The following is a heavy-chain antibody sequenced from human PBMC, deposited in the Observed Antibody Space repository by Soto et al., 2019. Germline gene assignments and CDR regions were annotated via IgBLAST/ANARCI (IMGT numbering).Heavy chain of an antibody. V-gene: IGHV5-51*01. CDR1: GYTCSNFW. Sequence: PGESLKISCHGSGYTCSNFWIGLVLQLPGKGLEWMGIIYPGDHETRYSPSFHGKVTISADKSINTAYLQWNSLEASDTAFYFCARSPRSSPYFDYWGQGALVTVSS. CDR2: IYPGDHET. J-gene: IGHJ4*02. CDR3: ARSPRSSPYFDY. D-gene: IGHD6-13*01.